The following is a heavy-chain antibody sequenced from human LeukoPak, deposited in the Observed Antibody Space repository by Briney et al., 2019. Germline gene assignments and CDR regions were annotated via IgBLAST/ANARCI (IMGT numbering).Heavy chain of an antibody. CDR1: GYTFTSYG. CDR2: ISAYNGNT. Sequence: ASVKVSCTASGYTFTSYGISWVRQAPGQGLEWMGWISAYNGNTNYAQKLQGRVTMTTDTSTSTAYMELSSLRSEDTAVYYCARYCSSTSCYSAFDYWGQGTLVTVSS. CDR3: ARYCSSTSCYSAFDY. J-gene: IGHJ4*02. V-gene: IGHV1-18*01. D-gene: IGHD2-2*01.